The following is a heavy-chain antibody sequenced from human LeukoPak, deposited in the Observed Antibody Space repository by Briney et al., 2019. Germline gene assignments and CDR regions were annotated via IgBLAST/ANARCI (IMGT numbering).Heavy chain of an antibody. D-gene: IGHD3-16*01. J-gene: IGHJ1*01. CDR3: ARDWGSAEH. CDR2: INILSNYI. Sequence: GGSLRLSCAASGFTFSSYSMNWVRQAPGKGLEWVSSINILSNYIYYADSVKGRFTISRDNAKNTLYLQMSSLRAEDTAVYYCARDWGSAEHWGQGTLVTVSS. V-gene: IGHV3-21*01. CDR1: GFTFSSYS.